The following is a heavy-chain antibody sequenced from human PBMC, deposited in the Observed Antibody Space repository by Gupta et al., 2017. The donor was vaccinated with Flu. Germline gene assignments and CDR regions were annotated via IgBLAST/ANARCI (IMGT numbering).Heavy chain of an antibody. Sequence: EVQLVESGGGFVQPGRSLRLSCSTSGFTFEDYAMSWVRQAPGKGLEWLTFIRTQYFGGTTVYAASVRDRVTMSRDDSRSIAYLQLNSLKTEDTAVYFCARGASGSDWSFDSWGQGTLVTVS. CDR2: IRTQYFGGTT. J-gene: IGHJ4*02. CDR1: GFTFEDYA. V-gene: IGHV3-49*04. D-gene: IGHD6-19*01. CDR3: ARGASGSDWSFDS.